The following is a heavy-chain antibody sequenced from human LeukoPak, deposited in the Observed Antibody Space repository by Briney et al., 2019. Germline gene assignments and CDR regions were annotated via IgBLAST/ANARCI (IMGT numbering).Heavy chain of an antibody. D-gene: IGHD3-10*01. V-gene: IGHV1-24*01. Sequence: ASLKVSCKVSGYTLTELSMHWVRQAPGKGLEWMRGFDPEDGQTIYAQKFQGRVTMTEDTSTDTAYMELSSLRSEDTAVYYCATVRHSPRAYYGSYFDYWGQGTLVTVSS. J-gene: IGHJ4*02. CDR2: FDPEDGQT. CDR3: ATVRHSPRAYYGSYFDY. CDR1: GYTLTELS.